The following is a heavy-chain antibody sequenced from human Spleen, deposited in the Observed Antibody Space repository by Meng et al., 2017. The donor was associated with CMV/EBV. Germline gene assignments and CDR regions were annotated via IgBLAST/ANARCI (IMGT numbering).Heavy chain of an antibody. CDR3: ARYVFDSSSLYSNWFDP. CDR2: IHYSGST. Sequence: QLHEPGPGPLKPSQTLSLTCTVSGGSNSSGTYSWGWIRQLPGKGLEWIAYIHYSGSTYYSPSLKSRVTISVDTSRNQLSLKLSSMTAADTAVYYCARYVFDSSSLYSNWFDPWGQGTLVTVFS. CDR1: GGSNSSGTYS. J-gene: IGHJ5*02. D-gene: IGHD3-22*01. V-gene: IGHV4-31*03.